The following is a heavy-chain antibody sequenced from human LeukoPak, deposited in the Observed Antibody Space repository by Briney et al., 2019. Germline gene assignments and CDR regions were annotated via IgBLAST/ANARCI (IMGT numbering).Heavy chain of an antibody. CDR2: INPSGGST. V-gene: IGHV1-46*01. D-gene: IGHD2-2*01. CDR3: ARVHCSSTSCPSPYYYYMDV. CDR1: GYTFTSYY. J-gene: IGHJ6*03. Sequence: GASVKVSCKASGYTFTSYYMHWVRQAPGQGLEWMGIINPSGGSTSYAQKFQGRVTITTDESTSTAYMELSSLRSEDTAVYYCARVHCSSTSCPSPYYYYMDVWGKGTTVTVSS.